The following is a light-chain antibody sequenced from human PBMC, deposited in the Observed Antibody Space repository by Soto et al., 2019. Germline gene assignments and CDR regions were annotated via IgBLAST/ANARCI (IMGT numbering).Light chain of an antibody. CDR3: QQRDNWPLT. CDR1: ESVNIY. J-gene: IGKJ4*01. Sequence: VLTQSPATLSLSPGERATLSCRASESVNIYVAWYQQKPGQAPRLLIYDASNRATGIPARFSGSVSGTHLTITISSLESEDCEVYYGQQRDNWPLTFGGGTKVDI. V-gene: IGKV3-11*01. CDR2: DAS.